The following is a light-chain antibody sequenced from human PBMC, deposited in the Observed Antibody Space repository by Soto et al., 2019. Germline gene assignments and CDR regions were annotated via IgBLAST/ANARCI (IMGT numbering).Light chain of an antibody. J-gene: IGKJ1*01. CDR1: RGISSW. CDR3: QQYGLYWS. V-gene: IGKV1-5*01. CDR2: DAS. Sequence: DIQMTQSPSTLPASEGERVTITGRASRGISSWLAWYQQKPGKAPNLLIYDASSLQSGVPSRFSVSGSGTEFTLTISSLQPDDFATYYCQQYGLYWSFGQGTKVEIK.